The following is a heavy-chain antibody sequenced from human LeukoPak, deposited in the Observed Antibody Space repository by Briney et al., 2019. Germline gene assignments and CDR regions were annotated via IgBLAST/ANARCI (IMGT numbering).Heavy chain of an antibody. D-gene: IGHD2-21*01. CDR1: GYTFTTFD. CDR2: MNPNSGNT. Sequence: ASVKVSCKASGYTFTTFDIHWVRQATGKGLEWMGWMNPNSGNTGYAQKFQGRVTMTMNTSTNTAYMELSSLRSEDTAVYYCARAPLLADYWGQGTLVTVSS. V-gene: IGHV1-8*01. CDR3: ARAPLLADY. J-gene: IGHJ4*02.